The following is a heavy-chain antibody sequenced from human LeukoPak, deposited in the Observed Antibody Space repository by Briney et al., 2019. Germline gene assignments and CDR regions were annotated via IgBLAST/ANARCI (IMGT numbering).Heavy chain of an antibody. CDR2: IWYDGSNK. CDR1: GFIFSSYG. J-gene: IGHJ4*02. CDR3: AREVVDTAMVTCGLDY. D-gene: IGHD5-18*01. V-gene: IGHV3-33*01. Sequence: GSLRLSCASSGFIFSSYGMHWVRQAPGRGLEWGAVIWYDGSNKYYADSVKGRFTISRDNSKNTLYLQMNSLRAEDTAVYYCAREVVDTAMVTCGLDYWGQGTLVTVSS.